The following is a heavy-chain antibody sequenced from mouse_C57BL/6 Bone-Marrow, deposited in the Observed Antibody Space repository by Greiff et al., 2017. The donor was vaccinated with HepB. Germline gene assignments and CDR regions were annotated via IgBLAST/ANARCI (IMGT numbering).Heavy chain of an antibody. CDR3: VSHYDYDPYAMDY. Sequence: EVKVEESGGGLVKPGGSLKLSCAASGFTFSDYGMHWVRQAPEKGLEWVAYISSGSSTIYYADTVKGRFTISRDNAKNTLFLQMTSLRSEDTAMYYCVSHYDYDPYAMDYWGQGTSVTVSS. CDR2: ISSGSSTI. D-gene: IGHD2-4*01. CDR1: GFTFSDYG. V-gene: IGHV5-17*01. J-gene: IGHJ4*01.